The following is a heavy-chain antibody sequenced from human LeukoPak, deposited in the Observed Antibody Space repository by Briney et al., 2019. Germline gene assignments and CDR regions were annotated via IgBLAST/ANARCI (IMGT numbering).Heavy chain of an antibody. CDR1: GGTFSSYA. CDR3: AREDGDRSTSDYFDY. CDR2: IIPIFGIA. J-gene: IGHJ4*02. Sequence: SVKVSCKASGGTFSSYAISWVRQAPGQGLEWMGRIIPIFGIANHAQKFQGRVTITADKSTSTAYMELSSLRSEDTAVYYCAREDGDRSTSDYFDYWGQGTLVTVSS. V-gene: IGHV1-69*04. D-gene: IGHD4-17*01.